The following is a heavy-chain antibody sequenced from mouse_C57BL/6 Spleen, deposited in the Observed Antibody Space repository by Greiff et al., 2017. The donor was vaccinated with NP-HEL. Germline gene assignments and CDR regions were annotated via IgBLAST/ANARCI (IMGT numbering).Heavy chain of an antibody. D-gene: IGHD1-1*01. V-gene: IGHV1-54*01. Sequence: VQLQQSGAELVRPGTSVKVSCKASGYAFTNYLIEWVKQRPGQGLEWTGVINPGRGGTNYHEKFKGKATLTADTSSSTAYMQLSSLTSEDAAVYFCARSDYCGSADYWGQGTTLTVSS. CDR3: ARSDYCGSADY. CDR2: INPGRGGT. J-gene: IGHJ2*01. CDR1: GYAFTNYL.